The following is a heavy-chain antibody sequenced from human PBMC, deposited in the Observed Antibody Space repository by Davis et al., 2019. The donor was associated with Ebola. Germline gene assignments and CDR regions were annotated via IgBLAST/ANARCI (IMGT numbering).Heavy chain of an antibody. CDR1: GYTFTSYY. CDR2: INPSGGST. D-gene: IGHD6-19*01. J-gene: IGHJ5*02. CDR3: ARAGSGWERDWFDP. V-gene: IGHV1-46*01. Sequence: ASVKVSCKASGYTFTSYYMHWVRQAPGQGLEWMGIINPSGGSTSYAQKFQGRVTITADESTSTAYMELSSLRSEDTAVYYCARAGSGWERDWFDPWGQGTLVTVSS.